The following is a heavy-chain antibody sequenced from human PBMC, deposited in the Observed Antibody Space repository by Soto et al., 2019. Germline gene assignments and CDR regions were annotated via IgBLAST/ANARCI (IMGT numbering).Heavy chain of an antibody. Sequence: QVQLVQSGDEVRKPGSSVKVSCKASGYIFVNYGIAWVRQAPGQGLEWMGWISPYSGNTHYASKVQGRLTRTTDTPTSTAYMDLGRRTSDDTAADYCAMVDNYATPTPQDVWRQGTTVTVSS. D-gene: IGHD5-12*01. CDR2: ISPYSGNT. V-gene: IGHV1-18*01. CDR3: AMVDNYATPTPQDV. J-gene: IGHJ6*02. CDR1: GYIFVNYG.